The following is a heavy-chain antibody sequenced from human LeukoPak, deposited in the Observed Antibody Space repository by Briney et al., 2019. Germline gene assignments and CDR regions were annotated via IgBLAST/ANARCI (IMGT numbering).Heavy chain of an antibody. D-gene: IGHD3-22*01. CDR3: ARHGGRGDSSGYYFGY. J-gene: IGHJ4*02. V-gene: IGHV5-51*01. CDR2: IYPGDSDT. CDR1: GYSFTSYW. Sequence: GESLKISCKGSGYSFTSYWIGWVRQMPGKGLEWMGIIYPGDSDTRYSPSFQGQVTISADKSISTAYLQWSSLKASDTAMYYCARHGGRGDSSGYYFGYWGQGTLVTVSS.